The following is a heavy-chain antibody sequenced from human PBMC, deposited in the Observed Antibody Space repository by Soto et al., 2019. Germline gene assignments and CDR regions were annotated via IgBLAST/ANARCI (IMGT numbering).Heavy chain of an antibody. J-gene: IGHJ4*02. CDR3: ARVAVAAPHNFDY. V-gene: IGHV1-69*13. Sequence: AVKVSCPSSGGTFSSYAISWVRQAPGQGLEWMGGIIPIFGTANYAQKFQGRVMITADESTSTAYMELSSLRSEDTAVYYCARVAVAAPHNFDYWGKGSLVTVSS. CDR1: GGTFSSYA. D-gene: IGHD6-19*01. CDR2: IIPIFGTA.